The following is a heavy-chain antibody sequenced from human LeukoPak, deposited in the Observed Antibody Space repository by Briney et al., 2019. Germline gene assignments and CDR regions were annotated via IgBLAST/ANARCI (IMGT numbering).Heavy chain of an antibody. Sequence: PGGSLRLSCAASGFTFSSYEMNWVRQAPGKGLEWVAVISYDESKKYYADSVRGRFTISRDNSMSALYLQMDDLSIEDMALCYCARPKIAYGTVRYELDCWGQGTLVTVSS. CDR1: GFTFSSYE. V-gene: IGHV3-30-3*01. CDR2: ISYDESKK. J-gene: IGHJ4*02. D-gene: IGHD3-9*01. CDR3: ARPKIAYGTVRYELDC.